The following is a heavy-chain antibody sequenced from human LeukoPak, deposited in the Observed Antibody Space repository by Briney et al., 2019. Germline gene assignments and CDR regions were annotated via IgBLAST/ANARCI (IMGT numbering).Heavy chain of an antibody. CDR2: MSYSGST. Sequence: SETLSLTCTVSGGSVSSGSNYWSWIRQPPGKGLEWIGYMSYSGSTNYNPSLKSRVTISVDTSANQFSLKLSSVTAADTALYYCARGGARRSGYYWGAFDYWGQGSLVTVAS. D-gene: IGHD3-22*01. J-gene: IGHJ4*02. CDR1: GGSVSSGSNY. V-gene: IGHV4-61*01. CDR3: ARGGARRSGYYWGAFDY.